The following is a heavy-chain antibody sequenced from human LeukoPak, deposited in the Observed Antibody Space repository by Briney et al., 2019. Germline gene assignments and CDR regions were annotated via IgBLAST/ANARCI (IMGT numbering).Heavy chain of an antibody. D-gene: IGHD5-12*01. Sequence: GGSLRLSCAASGFTFSSYSMNWVRQAPGKGLEWVSSISSSSSYIYYADSVKGQFTISRDNAKKLLYLQMNSLRAEDTAVYYCAASTFSGYDLGYWGQGTLVTVSS. CDR1: GFTFSSYS. CDR2: ISSSSSYI. J-gene: IGHJ4*02. V-gene: IGHV3-21*01. CDR3: AASTFSGYDLGY.